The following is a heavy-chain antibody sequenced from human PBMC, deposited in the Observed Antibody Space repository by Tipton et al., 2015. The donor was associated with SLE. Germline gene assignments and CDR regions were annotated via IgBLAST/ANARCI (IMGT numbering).Heavy chain of an antibody. CDR3: ARDSAAAGAGY. J-gene: IGHJ4*02. CDR2: IYYSGST. CDR1: GGSISSHY. D-gene: IGHD6-13*01. Sequence: LRLSCTVSGGSISSHYWSWIRQPPGKGLEWIGYIYYSGSTNYNPSLKSRVTISVDTSKNQFSLKLSSVTAADTAVYYCARDSAAAGAGYWGQGTLVTVSS. V-gene: IGHV4-59*11.